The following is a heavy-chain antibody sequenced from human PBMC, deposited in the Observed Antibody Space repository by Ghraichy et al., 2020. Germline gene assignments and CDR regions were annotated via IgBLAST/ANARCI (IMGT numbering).Heavy chain of an antibody. CDR1: GFTFSSYA. V-gene: IGHV3-23*01. D-gene: IGHD4-17*01. Sequence: GGSLRLSCAASGFTFSSYAMSWVRQAPGKGLEWVSAISGSGGSTYYADSVKGRFTISRDNSKNTLYLQMNSLRAEDTAVYYCAKERLTMDAPDYGDYPGGHYFDYWGQGTLVTVSS. CDR3: AKERLTMDAPDYGDYPGGHYFDY. CDR2: ISGSGGST. J-gene: IGHJ4*02.